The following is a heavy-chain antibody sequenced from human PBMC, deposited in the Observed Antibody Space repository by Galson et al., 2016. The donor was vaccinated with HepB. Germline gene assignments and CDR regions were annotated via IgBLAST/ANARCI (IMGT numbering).Heavy chain of an antibody. J-gene: IGHJ4*02. CDR2: MTPNSGKT. CDR1: GYTFTNYD. V-gene: IGHV1-8*01. Sequence: SVKVSCKASGYTFTNYDINWVRQATGQGLEWLGWMTPNSGKTGYAQKFQGRLTLTRDTSTSTAYMELSSLTSDDTAVYFCARKREFTGDFDYWGQGALVTVSS. CDR3: ARKREFTGDFDY. D-gene: IGHD7-27*01.